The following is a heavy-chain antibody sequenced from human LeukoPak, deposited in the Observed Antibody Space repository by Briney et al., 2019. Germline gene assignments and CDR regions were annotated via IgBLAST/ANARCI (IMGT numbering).Heavy chain of an antibody. CDR2: INHSGST. V-gene: IGHV4-34*01. D-gene: IGHD3-22*01. J-gene: IGHJ5*02. CDR3: ARRPKPRYYYERKTWFDP. CDR1: GGSFSGHY. Sequence: PSETLSLTCAVYGGSFSGHYWSWIRQPPGKGLEWIGEINHSGSTNYNPSLKTRVTISVDTSKNQFSLKLSSVTAADTAVYYCARRPKPRYYYERKTWFDPWGQGTLVTVSS.